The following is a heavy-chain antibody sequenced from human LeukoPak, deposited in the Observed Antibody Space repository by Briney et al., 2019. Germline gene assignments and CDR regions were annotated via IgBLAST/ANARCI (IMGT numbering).Heavy chain of an antibody. D-gene: IGHD2-15*01. Sequence: SVKVSCKASGGTFSSYAISWVRQAPGQGLAWMGRIIPILGIANYAQKFQGRVTITADKSTSTAYMELSSLRSEDTAVYYCARAGDMKNYFDYWGQGTLVTVSS. CDR2: IIPILGIA. CDR3: ARAGDMKNYFDY. J-gene: IGHJ4*02. CDR1: GGTFSSYA. V-gene: IGHV1-69*04.